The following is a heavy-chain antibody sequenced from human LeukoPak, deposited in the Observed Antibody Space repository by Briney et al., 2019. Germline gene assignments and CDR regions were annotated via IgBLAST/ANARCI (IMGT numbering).Heavy chain of an antibody. CDR1: GFTFDDYG. CDR3: ARASSYYASGSYSDY. V-gene: IGHV3-20*04. CDR2: INWNGGSI. J-gene: IGHJ4*02. Sequence: GGALRLSCAASGFTFDDYGMTWVRQAPGKGLEWVSGINWNGGSIGYADSVKGRFTISRDNAKNSLYLQMNSLRAEDTALYYCARASSYYASGSYSDYWGQGTLVTVSS. D-gene: IGHD3-10*01.